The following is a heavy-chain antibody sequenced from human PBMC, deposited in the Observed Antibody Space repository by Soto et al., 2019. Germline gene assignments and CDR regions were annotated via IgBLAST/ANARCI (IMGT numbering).Heavy chain of an antibody. J-gene: IGHJ2*01. CDR1: GFTFSSYA. Sequence: QVQLVESGGGVVQPGRSLRLSCAASGFTFSSYAMHWVRQAPGKGLEWVAVISYDGSNKYYADSVKGRFTISRDNSKNTLYLQMNSLRAEDTAVYYCARDRCSGSYSSWYFDLWGRGTLVTVSS. D-gene: IGHD1-26*01. CDR2: ISYDGSNK. V-gene: IGHV3-30-3*01. CDR3: ARDRCSGSYSSWYFDL.